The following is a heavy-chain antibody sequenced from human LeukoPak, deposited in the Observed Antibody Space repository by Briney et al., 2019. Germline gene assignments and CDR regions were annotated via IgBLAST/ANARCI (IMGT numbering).Heavy chain of an antibody. CDR2: IYSGGST. D-gene: IGHD6-19*01. J-gene: IGHJ1*01. CDR1: GFTVSSDS. V-gene: IGHV3-53*05. CDR3: ARGGKIALAGTRSPQYFQH. Sequence: GGSLRLSCTVSGFTVSSDSVSWVRQAPGKGLEWVSFIYSGGSTHYSDSVKGRFTISRDNSKNTLYLQMNSLRAEDTAVYYCARGGKIALAGTRSPQYFQHWGQGTLVTVSS.